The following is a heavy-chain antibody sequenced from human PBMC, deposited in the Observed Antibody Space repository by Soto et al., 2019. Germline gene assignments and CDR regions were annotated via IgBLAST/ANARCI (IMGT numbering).Heavy chain of an antibody. D-gene: IGHD6-13*01. Sequence: EVQMLECGGSLVQPGGSLRLSYAASGFTFSNYALTWVCQAPGKGLEWVSVITGSGGGTYFVDSVKGRFTISRDNSKNPVYLQMNSLRAEDTAVYYSAKRPLTAASFDYLGQGTLVSVSS. V-gene: IGHV3-23*01. CDR3: AKRPLTAASFDY. CDR1: GFTFSNYA. J-gene: IGHJ4*02. CDR2: ITGSGGGT.